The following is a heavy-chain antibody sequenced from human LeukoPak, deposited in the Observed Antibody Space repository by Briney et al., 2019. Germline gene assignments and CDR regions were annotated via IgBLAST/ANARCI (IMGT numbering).Heavy chain of an antibody. D-gene: IGHD3-22*01. CDR2: ISSSGSTI. J-gene: IGHJ3*02. V-gene: IGHV3-48*03. CDR3: ARQSPGDYCDSSDAFDI. Sequence: GGSLRLSCAASGFTFSSYAMNWVRQAPGKGLEWVSYISSSGSTIYYADSVKGRFTISRDNAKNSLYLQMNSLRAEDTAVYYCARQSPGDYCDSSDAFDIWGQGTMVTVSS. CDR1: GFTFSSYA.